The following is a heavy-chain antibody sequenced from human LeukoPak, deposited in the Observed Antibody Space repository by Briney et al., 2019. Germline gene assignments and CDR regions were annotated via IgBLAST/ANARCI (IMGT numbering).Heavy chain of an antibody. J-gene: IGHJ4*02. Sequence: ASVKVSCKASGYTFTSYGISWVRQAPGQGLEWMGWISAYNGNTNYAQKLQGRVTMTTDTSTSTAYMELRSLRSDDTAVYYCARSLHIAVAQYYFDYWGQGTLVTVSS. CDR3: ARSLHIAVAQYYFDY. V-gene: IGHV1-18*01. CDR2: ISAYNGNT. CDR1: GYTFTSYG. D-gene: IGHD6-19*01.